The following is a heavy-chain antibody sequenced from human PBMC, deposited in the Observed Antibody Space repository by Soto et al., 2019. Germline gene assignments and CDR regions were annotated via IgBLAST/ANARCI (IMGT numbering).Heavy chain of an antibody. CDR2: ISGSGGTT. V-gene: IGHV3-23*01. CDR1: GFTLSSYA. CDR3: ARGSAFRVAVTGTDWFDP. Sequence: EVQLLESGGDLVQPGGSLRLSCAASGFTLSSYAMTWVRQAPGKGLEWVSSISGSGGTTYYGDSVKGRFTVSRDNYKNTLYLQMDSLRAEDMAVYFCARGSAFRVAVTGTDWFDPWGQGTLVTVSS. J-gene: IGHJ5*02. D-gene: IGHD6-19*01.